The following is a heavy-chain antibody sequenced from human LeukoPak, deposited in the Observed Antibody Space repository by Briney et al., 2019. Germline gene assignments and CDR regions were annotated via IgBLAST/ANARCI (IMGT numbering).Heavy chain of an antibody. CDR3: ARTYDFWSGYSANWFDP. Sequence: GGSLRLSCAASRFTFSSYSMNWVRQAPGKGLEWVSSISSSSSYIYYADSVKGRFTISRDNAKNSLYLQMNSLRAEDTAVYYCARTYDFWSGYSANWFDPWGQGTLVTVSS. J-gene: IGHJ5*02. V-gene: IGHV3-21*01. CDR2: ISSSSSYI. CDR1: RFTFSSYS. D-gene: IGHD3-3*01.